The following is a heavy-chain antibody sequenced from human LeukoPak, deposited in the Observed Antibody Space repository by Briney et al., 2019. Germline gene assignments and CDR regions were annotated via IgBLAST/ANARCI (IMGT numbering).Heavy chain of an antibody. CDR2: IYYSGST. D-gene: IGHD1-26*01. V-gene: IGHV4-30-4*07. Sequence: SETLSLTCAVSGGSISSGGYSWSWIRQPPGKGLEWIGYIYYSGSTYYNPSLKSRVTISVDTSKNQFSLKLSSVTAADTAVYYCARGRGGMGAPLGSWFDPWGQGTLVTVSS. CDR3: ARGRGGMGAPLGSWFDP. CDR1: GGSISSGGYS. J-gene: IGHJ5*02.